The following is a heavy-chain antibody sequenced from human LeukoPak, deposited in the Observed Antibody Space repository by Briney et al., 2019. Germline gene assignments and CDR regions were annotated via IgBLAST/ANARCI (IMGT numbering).Heavy chain of an antibody. CDR2: IYTSGST. CDR1: GGSISSYY. D-gene: IGHD2-8*02. CDR3: ARSRVGYCTGGVCPWYFDL. Sequence: PSETLSLTCTVSGGSISSYYWGWIRQPAGKGLEWIGRIYTSGSTNYNPSLKSRVTMSVDTSKNQFSLKLSSVTAADTAVYYCARSRVGYCTGGVCPWYFDLWGRGTLVAVSS. J-gene: IGHJ2*01. V-gene: IGHV4-4*07.